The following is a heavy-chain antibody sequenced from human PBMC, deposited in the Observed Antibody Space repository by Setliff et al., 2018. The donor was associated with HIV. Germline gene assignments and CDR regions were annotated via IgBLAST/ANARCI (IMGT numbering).Heavy chain of an antibody. D-gene: IGHD5-12*01. CDR3: ARQGGYSGYGFYYYYYYMDV. Sequence: PSETLSLTCTVSGGSISSSSYYWGWVRQPPGKGLEWIGSMYYSGSTYYTPSLKSRITISLDTSKNQFSLRMRSVTAADTAVYYCARQGGYSGYGFYYYYYYMDVWGKGTTVTVSS. CDR1: GGSISSSSYY. J-gene: IGHJ6*03. CDR2: MYYSGST. V-gene: IGHV4-39*07.